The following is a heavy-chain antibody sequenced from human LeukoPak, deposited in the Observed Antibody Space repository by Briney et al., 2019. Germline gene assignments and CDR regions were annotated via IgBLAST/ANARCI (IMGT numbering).Heavy chain of an antibody. Sequence: GGSLRLSCAASGFTFSSYAMSWVRQAPGKGLEWVSAISGSGGSKYYADSVTGRVTISRDNSKNTLYLQMNSLRAEDTAVYYCAAQPYGGNRPTFGLFDYWGQGTLVTVSS. CDR3: AAQPYGGNRPTFGLFDY. CDR2: ISGSGGSK. D-gene: IGHD4-23*01. J-gene: IGHJ4*02. V-gene: IGHV3-23*01. CDR1: GFTFSSYA.